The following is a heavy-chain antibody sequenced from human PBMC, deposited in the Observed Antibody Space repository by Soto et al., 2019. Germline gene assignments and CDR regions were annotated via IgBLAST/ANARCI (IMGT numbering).Heavy chain of an antibody. CDR3: AKQAVGAAFDI. D-gene: IGHD6-19*01. J-gene: IGHJ3*02. Sequence: QVQLVESGGGVVQPGRSLRLSCVASGFTFSSYAMHWVRQAPGKGLEWVAVIWYDGSNKYYADSVKGRLTISRDNSKNTLYLQINSLRAEDTAVYYCAKQAVGAAFDIWGLGTRVTVSS. CDR1: GFTFSSYA. V-gene: IGHV3-30*18. CDR2: IWYDGSNK.